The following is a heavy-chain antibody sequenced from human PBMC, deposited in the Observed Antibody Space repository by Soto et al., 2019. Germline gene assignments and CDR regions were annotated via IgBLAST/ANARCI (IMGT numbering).Heavy chain of an antibody. Sequence: GGSLRLSCAASGFTFSSYGMHWVRQAPGKGLEWVAVIWYDATNKYYADSVKGRFTISRDNSKNTLYLQMNSLRAEDTALYYCARGSGYSDYFDYWGQGTPVTVSS. D-gene: IGHD3-22*01. CDR2: IWYDATNK. V-gene: IGHV3-33*01. CDR3: ARGSGYSDYFDY. CDR1: GFTFSSYG. J-gene: IGHJ4*02.